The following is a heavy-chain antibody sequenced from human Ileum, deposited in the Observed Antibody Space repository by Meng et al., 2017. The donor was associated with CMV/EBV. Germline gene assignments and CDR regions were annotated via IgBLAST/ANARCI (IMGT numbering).Heavy chain of an antibody. Sequence: DCGFTFSGHWMHWVRQAPGKGLVWVSRINADGSSINYADSVKGRFTISRDNAKNTLYLQMSSLSTEDTAVYYCTRGVNAAYGLFDYWGQGALVTVSS. CDR3: TRGVNAAYGLFDY. V-gene: IGHV3-74*01. J-gene: IGHJ4*02. CDR2: INADGSSI. CDR1: GFTFSGHW. D-gene: IGHD4-17*01.